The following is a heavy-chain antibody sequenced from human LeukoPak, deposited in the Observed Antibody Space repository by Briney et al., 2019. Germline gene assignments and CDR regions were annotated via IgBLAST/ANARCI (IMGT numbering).Heavy chain of an antibody. J-gene: IGHJ4*02. CDR1: GFTFSSYS. CDR2: ISSSSSYI. V-gene: IGHV3-21*01. Sequence: GGSLRLSCAASGFTFSSYSMNWVRQAPGKGLEWVSSISSSSSYIYYADSVKGRFTISRDNAKNSLYLQINSLRAEDTAVYYCASRVTAAGIPEYYFDYWGQGTLVTVSS. D-gene: IGHD6-13*01. CDR3: ASRVTAAGIPEYYFDY.